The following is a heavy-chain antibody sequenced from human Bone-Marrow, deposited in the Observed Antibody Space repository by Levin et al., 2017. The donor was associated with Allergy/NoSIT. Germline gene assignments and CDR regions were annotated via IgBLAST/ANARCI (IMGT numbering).Heavy chain of an antibody. CDR2: IIPIFGTA. Sequence: KISCKASGGTFSSYAISWVRQAPGQGLEWMGGIIPIFGTANYAQKFQGRVTITADKSTSTAYMELSSLRSEDTAVYYCARILHCGGDCYQRDAFDIWGQGTMVTVSS. J-gene: IGHJ3*02. CDR1: GGTFSSYA. CDR3: ARILHCGGDCYQRDAFDI. V-gene: IGHV1-69*06. D-gene: IGHD2-21*01.